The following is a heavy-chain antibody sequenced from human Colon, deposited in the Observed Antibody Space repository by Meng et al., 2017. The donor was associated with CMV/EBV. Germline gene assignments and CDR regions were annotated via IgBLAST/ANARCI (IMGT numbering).Heavy chain of an antibody. J-gene: IGHJ6*02. Sequence: GESLKISCAASGFSFSSYAMSWVRQAPGKGLEWVSVIYSGGSTTSYADSVKGRFTISRDNSRNMVYLQMNSLRAEDTAVYYCARDLRVARLQSHYYGMDVWGQGTTVTVSS. V-gene: IGHV3-23*03. CDR3: ARDLRVARLQSHYYGMDV. D-gene: IGHD5-24*01. CDR1: GFSFSSYA. CDR2: IYSGGSTT.